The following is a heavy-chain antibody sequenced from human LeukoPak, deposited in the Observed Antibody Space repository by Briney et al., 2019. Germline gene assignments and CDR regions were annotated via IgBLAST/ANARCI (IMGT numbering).Heavy chain of an antibody. D-gene: IGHD3-22*01. CDR1: GMTFSNYG. CDR3: AKRGVVIRVILVGFHKEAYYFDS. V-gene: IGHV3-23*01. J-gene: IGHJ4*02. CDR2: ISGSGGGT. Sequence: GGSRRLSCAVSGMTFSNYGMSWVRQAPGKGLEWVAGISGSGGGTNYADSVKGRFTVSRDNYKNTLYLQMNSLGAEDTAVYFCAKRGVVIRVILVGFHKEAYYFDSWGQGALVTVSS.